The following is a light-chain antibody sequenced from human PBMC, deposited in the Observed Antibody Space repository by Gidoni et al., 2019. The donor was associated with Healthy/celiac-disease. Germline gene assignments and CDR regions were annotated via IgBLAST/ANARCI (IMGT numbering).Light chain of an antibody. Sequence: DIQITQSPSSLSATVGDRVTITCRASQSIISYLNWYQQKPGKAPKLLIYAASSLQSGVPSRFSGSGSGTDFTLTISSLQPEDFATYYCQQSYSTPLTFGGGTKVEIK. CDR3: QQSYSTPLT. CDR1: QSIISY. CDR2: AAS. V-gene: IGKV1-39*01. J-gene: IGKJ4*01.